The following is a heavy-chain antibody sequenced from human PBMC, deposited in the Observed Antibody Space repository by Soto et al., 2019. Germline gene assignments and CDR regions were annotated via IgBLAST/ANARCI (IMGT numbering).Heavy chain of an antibody. D-gene: IGHD6-13*01. J-gene: IGHJ4*02. Sequence: QVQLVESGGGVVQPGGSLRLSCAASGFTFSNFVMHWVRQAPGKGLEWVAATSDDGKNKDHADSVKGRFTISRDNSKNTLYLQMNSLRHEDTAVYFCARERAIAATGIFYYWGQGTLVTVSS. CDR3: ARERAIAATGIFYY. CDR2: TSDDGKNK. V-gene: IGHV3-30*04. CDR1: GFTFSNFV.